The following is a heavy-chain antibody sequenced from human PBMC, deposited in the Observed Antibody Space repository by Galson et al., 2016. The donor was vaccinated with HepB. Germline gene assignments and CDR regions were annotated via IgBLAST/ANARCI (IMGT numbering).Heavy chain of an antibody. J-gene: IGHJ6*02. Sequence: SETLSLTCTVSGGSISSYYWSWIRQPPGKGLEWIGQIYYSGSTKYNPSLKSRVTISVDTSKNQFSLKVRSVTAADTAVYYCARGEVDYYYGLDVWGQGTTVSVSS. CDR3: ARGEVDYYYGLDV. D-gene: IGHD2-15*01. V-gene: IGHV4-59*01. CDR1: GGSISSYY. CDR2: IYYSGST.